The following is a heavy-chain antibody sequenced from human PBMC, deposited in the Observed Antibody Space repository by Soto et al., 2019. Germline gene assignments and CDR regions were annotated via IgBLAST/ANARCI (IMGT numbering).Heavy chain of an antibody. CDR2: IFHSGTT. J-gene: IGHJ4*02. D-gene: IGHD1-1*01. CDR3: ARQLERGDLPEGFEY. Sequence: QVQLQESGPGLVEPSGTLSLTCAVSGDSVSSSHWWSWVRQSPGKGLEWIGQIFHSGTTRYNPSLESRVTMSVDKSNNQLSLKLRSVTAADTAVXXCARQLERGDLPEGFEYWGQGTLATVS. V-gene: IGHV4-4*02. CDR1: GDSVSSSHW.